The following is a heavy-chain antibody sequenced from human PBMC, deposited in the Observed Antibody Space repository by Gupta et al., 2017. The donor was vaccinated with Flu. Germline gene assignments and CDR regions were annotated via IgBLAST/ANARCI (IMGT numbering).Heavy chain of an antibody. CDR3: ARPAMVRGVLYYFDY. V-gene: IGHV3-33*01. CDR2: IWYDGSNK. D-gene: IGHD3-10*01. Sequence: QVQLVESGGGVVQPGRSLRLACAASGFTFSSYGLHWVRRAPGKGLGWVAVIWYDGSNKYYADSVKGRFTISRDNSKNTLYLQMNSLRAEDTAVYYCARPAMVRGVLYYFDYWGQGTLVTVSS. CDR1: GFTFSSYG. J-gene: IGHJ4*02.